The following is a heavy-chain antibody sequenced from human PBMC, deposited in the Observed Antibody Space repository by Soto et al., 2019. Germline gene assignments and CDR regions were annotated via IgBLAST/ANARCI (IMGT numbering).Heavy chain of an antibody. CDR2: IYPGDSET. V-gene: IGHV5-51*01. Sequence: GESLKISCEGSGYSFTTYWIAWVRQMPGKGLEWMGIIYPGDSETRYSPSFQGQVTISADKSISTAYLQWSSLKATDTAMYYCARHAYDFWSGHPNPRYYYGMDVWGQGTTVTVSS. CDR1: GYSFTTYW. D-gene: IGHD3-3*01. CDR3: ARHAYDFWSGHPNPRYYYGMDV. J-gene: IGHJ6*02.